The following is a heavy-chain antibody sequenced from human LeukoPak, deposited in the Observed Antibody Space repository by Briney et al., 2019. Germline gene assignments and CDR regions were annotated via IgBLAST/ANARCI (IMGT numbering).Heavy chain of an antibody. CDR3: ARSMVVRGVMGNDFDP. CDR1: GYTFTGYF. Sequence: AAVKVSCKAYGYTFTGYFIHWVRQAPGQGLEWMGWINPKSGGTNYQQKFQDRVTMTRDTSISTAYMEMSRLRSDDTAVYYCARSMVVRGVMGNDFDPRGQGTLVTVSS. D-gene: IGHD3-10*01. J-gene: IGHJ5*02. CDR2: INPKSGGT. V-gene: IGHV1-2*02.